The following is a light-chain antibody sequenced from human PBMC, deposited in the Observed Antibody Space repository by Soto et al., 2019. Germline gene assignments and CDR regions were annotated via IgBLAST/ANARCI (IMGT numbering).Light chain of an antibody. V-gene: IGKV1-5*03. J-gene: IGKJ1*01. Sequence: DTQMTQSPSTLSAFFLDRVIITCRASQTISTSLAWYQQKPGRPPKLLIYLASSLQSGVPARFSGSGSGTEFTLTISSLQPDDFATYYCQQYNSYSWTFGQGTKVDIK. CDR1: QTISTS. CDR3: QQYNSYSWT. CDR2: LAS.